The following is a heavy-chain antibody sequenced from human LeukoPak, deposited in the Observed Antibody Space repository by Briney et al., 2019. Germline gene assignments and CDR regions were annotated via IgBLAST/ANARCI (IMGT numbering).Heavy chain of an antibody. Sequence: SSETLSLTCSVSGDSISSSGHYWGWIRQSPGKGLEWIGSVYNSGSTNYNPSLKSRVTISVDTSKNQFSLKLSSVTAADTAVYYCARKPDYGDPPDYWGQGTLVTVSS. D-gene: IGHD4-17*01. CDR1: GDSISSSGHY. CDR2: VYNSGST. J-gene: IGHJ4*02. V-gene: IGHV4-39*07. CDR3: ARKPDYGDPPDY.